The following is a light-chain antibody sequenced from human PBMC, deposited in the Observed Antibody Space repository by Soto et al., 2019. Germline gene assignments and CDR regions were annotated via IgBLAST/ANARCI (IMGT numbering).Light chain of an antibody. CDR3: QQYGSSGT. J-gene: IGKJ1*01. CDR1: QSVSRK. V-gene: IGKV3-20*01. Sequence: IRLTQSASSLALRPWERTGRTCMASQSVSRKLVWYQQKPGQAPRLLIYGASNRATGIPDRFSGSGSGTDFTLTISRLEPEDFAVYYCQQYGSSGTFGQGTKVDIK. CDR2: GAS.